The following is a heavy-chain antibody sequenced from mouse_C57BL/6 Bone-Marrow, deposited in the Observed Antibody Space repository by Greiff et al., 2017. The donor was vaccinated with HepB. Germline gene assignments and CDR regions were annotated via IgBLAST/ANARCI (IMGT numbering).Heavy chain of an antibody. D-gene: IGHD3-3*01. J-gene: IGHJ3*01. V-gene: IGHV1-64*01. CDR1: GYTFTSYW. CDR3: ARGRCRRRGLGFGG. CDR2: IHPNSGST. Sequence: QVQLQQPGAELVKPGASVKLSCKASGYTFTSYWMHWVKQRPGQGLEWIGMIHPNSGSTNYNEKFKSKATLTVDKSSSTAYMQLSSLTSEDSAVYYCARGRCRRRGLGFGGRGQGALVTV.